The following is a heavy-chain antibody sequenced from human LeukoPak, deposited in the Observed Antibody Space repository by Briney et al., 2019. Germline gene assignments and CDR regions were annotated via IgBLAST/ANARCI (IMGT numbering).Heavy chain of an antibody. CDR3: ARDHYYGSGSYTAFDF. J-gene: IGHJ4*02. CDR2: ISYDGSNK. Sequence: GGSLRLSWAASVFSFINYAIHWVRQAPGKGPEWLAVISYDGSNKYYADSVKGRFTISRDNSKNTLYLQVNSLRGEATAVYYCARDHYYGSGSYTAFDFWGQGTLVTVSS. V-gene: IGHV3-30*04. CDR1: VFSFINYA. D-gene: IGHD3-10*01.